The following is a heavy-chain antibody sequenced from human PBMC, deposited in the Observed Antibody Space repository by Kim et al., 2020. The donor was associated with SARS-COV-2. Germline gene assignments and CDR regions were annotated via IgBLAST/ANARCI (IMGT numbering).Heavy chain of an antibody. Sequence: GGSLRLSCAASGFTFSSHSMHWVRQAPGKGLEWVSYISTDSTTIYGTNTIYYADSVNGRFTISRDNTKNSLYLQMSSLREEDTAVYFCARDGGLRRDGYKVGIDCWGQETLVTVS. J-gene: IGHJ4*02. CDR3: ARDGGLRRDGYKVGIDC. CDR1: GFTFSSHS. CDR2: ISTDSTTIYGTNTI. V-gene: IGHV3-48*02. D-gene: IGHD1-1*01.